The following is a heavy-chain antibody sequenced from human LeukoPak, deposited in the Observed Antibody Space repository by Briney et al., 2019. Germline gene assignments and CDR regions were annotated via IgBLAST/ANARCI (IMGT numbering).Heavy chain of an antibody. Sequence: PGGSLRLSCAASGFTFDESAMHWVRQVPGKGLEWVAGIGWDSKSIIYADSMKGRFTISRDNAKNSLYLQMNNLRPEDTALYYCAKAVAAPGAFDFWGRGTVVTGSS. D-gene: IGHD6-19*01. V-gene: IGHV3-9*01. CDR3: AKAVAAPGAFDF. J-gene: IGHJ3*01. CDR1: GFTFDESA. CDR2: IGWDSKSI.